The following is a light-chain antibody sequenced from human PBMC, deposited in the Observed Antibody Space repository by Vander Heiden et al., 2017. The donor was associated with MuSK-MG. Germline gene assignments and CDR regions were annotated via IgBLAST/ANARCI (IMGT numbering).Light chain of an antibody. Sequence: ATQLTQSPSSLSASVGDRVTISCRASQGISGAVAWYQQKPGKAPTLLIDDASAVESGVPSRFSGSGSGTDFTLTISVLQPEDFATYFCRQFSSYSWTFGQGTRVEIK. CDR1: QGISGA. J-gene: IGKJ1*01. V-gene: IGKV1-13*02. CDR2: DAS. CDR3: RQFSSYSWT.